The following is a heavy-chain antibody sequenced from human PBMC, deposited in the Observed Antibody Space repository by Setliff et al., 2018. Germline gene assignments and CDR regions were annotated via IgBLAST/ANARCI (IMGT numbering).Heavy chain of an antibody. J-gene: IGHJ6*03. D-gene: IGHD3-3*01. CDR1: GDTSTTYA. Sequence: ASVKVSCKASGDTSTTYAIHWVRQAPGQGLEWMGWINAGNGNIRYSQNFQGRVTITRDTSASTAYMELSSLTSEDTAIYYCARGRHPPWSGYPYYYMDVWGKGTTVTVSS. V-gene: IGHV1-3*01. CDR3: ARGRHPPWSGYPYYYMDV. CDR2: INAGNGNI.